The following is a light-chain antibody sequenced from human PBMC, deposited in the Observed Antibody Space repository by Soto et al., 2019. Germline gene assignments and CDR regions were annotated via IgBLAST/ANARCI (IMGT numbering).Light chain of an antibody. CDR2: GAA. J-gene: IGKJ4*01. CDR3: QQYGSSPLT. V-gene: IGKV3-20*01. Sequence: EIVLTQSPGTLSLSPGERATLSCRASQSVSSSHLAWYQQKPGQAPRLLIYGAASRATGIPDRFSGSGSGTDFTLTISRLAPEDFAVYFCQQYGSSPLTFGGGTRWIS. CDR1: QSVSSSH.